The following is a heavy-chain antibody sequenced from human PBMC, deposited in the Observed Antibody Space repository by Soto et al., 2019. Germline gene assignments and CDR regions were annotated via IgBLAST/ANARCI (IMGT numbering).Heavy chain of an antibody. Sequence: PSETLSLTCTVSGGSISSYYWSWIRQPPGKGLEWIGYIYYSGSTNYSPSLKSRVTISVYTSKNQFSLKLSSVTAADTAVYYCARPATDGDKDDYWGQGTLVTVSS. CDR1: GGSISSYY. CDR2: IYYSGST. CDR3: ARPATDGDKDDY. J-gene: IGHJ4*02. V-gene: IGHV4-59*08. D-gene: IGHD4-17*01.